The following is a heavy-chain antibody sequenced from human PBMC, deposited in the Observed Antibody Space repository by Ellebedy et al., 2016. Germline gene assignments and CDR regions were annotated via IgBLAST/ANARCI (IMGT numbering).Heavy chain of an antibody. CDR3: ARAWGDSSGPFDY. Sequence: GGSLRLSCAASGFTFNSYSMNWVRQAPGKGLEWVSSISSSSSYIYYADSMKGRFTISRDSAKNSLYLQMNSLRAEDTAVYYCARAWGDSSGPFDYWGQGTLVTVSS. CDR2: ISSSSSYI. D-gene: IGHD6-19*01. CDR1: GFTFNSYS. J-gene: IGHJ4*02. V-gene: IGHV3-21*01.